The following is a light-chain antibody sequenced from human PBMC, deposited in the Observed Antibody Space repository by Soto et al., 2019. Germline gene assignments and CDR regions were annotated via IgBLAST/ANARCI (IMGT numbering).Light chain of an antibody. V-gene: IGLV1-44*01. J-gene: IGLJ2*01. CDR3: AAWDDSLNGFVV. Sequence: VLTQPPSASGTPGQRVTLSCSGSSSNIGSNTVNWYQQLPGTAPKLLIYSNNQRPSGVPDRFSGSKSGTSASLAISGLQSEDEADYDCAAWDDSLNGFVVFGGGTKLTVL. CDR2: SNN. CDR1: SSNIGSNT.